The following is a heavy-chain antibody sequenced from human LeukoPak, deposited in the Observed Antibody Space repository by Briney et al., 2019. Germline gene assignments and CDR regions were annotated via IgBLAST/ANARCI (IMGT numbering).Heavy chain of an antibody. D-gene: IGHD3-22*01. Sequence: PGGSLRLSCAASGFTFSNYPMHWVRQAPGKGLEYVSAITTNGGNTYYARSVQGRFTISRDKSKNTMYLEMGRQSPEDVAVYYCARGGGGYYDYWGQGTLVTVSS. J-gene: IGHJ4*02. V-gene: IGHV3-64*01. CDR2: ITTNGGNT. CDR1: GFTFSNYP. CDR3: ARGGGGYYDY.